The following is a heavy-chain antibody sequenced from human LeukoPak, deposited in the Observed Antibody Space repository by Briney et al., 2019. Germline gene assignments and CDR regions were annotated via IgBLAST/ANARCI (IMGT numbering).Heavy chain of an antibody. CDR3: ATERGSSGWKFDY. J-gene: IGHJ4*02. CDR1: GGTFSSYA. CDR2: IIPIFGTA. V-gene: IGHV1-69*06. D-gene: IGHD6-19*01. Sequence: ASVKVSCKASGGTFSSYAISWVRQAPGQGLEWMGGIIPIFGTANYAQKFQGRVTMTEDTSTDTAYMELSSLRSEDTAVYYCATERGSSGWKFDYWGQGTLVTVSS.